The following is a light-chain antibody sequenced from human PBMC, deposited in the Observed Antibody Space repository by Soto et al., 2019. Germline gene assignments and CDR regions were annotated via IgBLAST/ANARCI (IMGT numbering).Light chain of an antibody. CDR1: SSDLTYNS. CDR3: SSSTPTLGLV. V-gene: IGLV2-14*01. CDR2: DVS. J-gene: IGLJ1*01. Sequence: QSVLTQPASVSGALGQSISISCTEDSSDLTYNSVSWYQHHPHKAPKLIIYDVSYRPSGVSTRFSGSQSAGSASLTISGLQAEDEADYYCSSSTPTLGLVFGSGTKVTVL.